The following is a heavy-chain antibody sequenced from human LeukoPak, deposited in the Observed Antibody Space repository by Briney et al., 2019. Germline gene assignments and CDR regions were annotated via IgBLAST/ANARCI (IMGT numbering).Heavy chain of an antibody. J-gene: IGHJ4*02. CDR2: IYYSGST. V-gene: IGHV4-39*01. D-gene: IGHD3-16*02. CDR3: ATLARYDYVWGSYHNYYFDY. Sequence: SETLSLTCTVSGGSISSSSYYWGWIRQPPGKGLEWIGSIYYSGSTYYNPSLKSRVNISVDTSKNQFSLKLSSVTAADTAVYYCATLARYDYVWGSYHNYYFDYWGQGTLVTVSS. CDR1: GGSISSSSYY.